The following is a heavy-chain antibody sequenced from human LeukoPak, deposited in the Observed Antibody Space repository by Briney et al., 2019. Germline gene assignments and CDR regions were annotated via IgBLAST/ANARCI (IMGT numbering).Heavy chain of an antibody. CDR3: ARGAYDSSGYYLDY. Sequence: GGSLRLSCAASGITLSNYWMSWVRQAPGKGLEWVAVISYDGSNKYYADSVKGRFTISRDNSKNTLYLQMNSLRAEDTAVYYCARGAYDSSGYYLDYWGQGTLVTVSS. V-gene: IGHV3-30*03. D-gene: IGHD3-22*01. CDR2: ISYDGSNK. J-gene: IGHJ4*02. CDR1: GITLSNYW.